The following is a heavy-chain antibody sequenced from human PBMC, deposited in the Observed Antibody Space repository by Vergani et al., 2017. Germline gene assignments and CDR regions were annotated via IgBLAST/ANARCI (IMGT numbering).Heavy chain of an antibody. Sequence: QVQLVQSGAEVKKPGSSVKVSCKASGGPFKNSAFSWVRQVPGQGLEWMGRIITFFGTTDYAQKFQGRVTITADESTSTAYMELSSLRSEDTAVYYCARGDTAMDMDYWGQGTLVTVSS. D-gene: IGHD5-18*01. J-gene: IGHJ4*02. CDR2: IITFFGTT. V-gene: IGHV1-69*13. CDR3: ARGDTAMDMDY. CDR1: GGPFKNSA.